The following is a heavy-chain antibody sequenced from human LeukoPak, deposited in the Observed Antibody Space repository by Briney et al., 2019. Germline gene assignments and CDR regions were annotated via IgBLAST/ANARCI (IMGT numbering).Heavy chain of an antibody. CDR3: ARDRDFWSGYYSV. CDR2: ISNSGRNM. D-gene: IGHD3-3*01. V-gene: IGHV3-11*04. Sequence: GGSLRLSRAASGFTFSDYYMSWVRQAPGKGLEWISYISNSGRNMFYGDSVKGRFTIYRDNAKNSLYLQMTSLRAEDTAVYYCARDRDFWSGYYSVWGQGTLVTVSS. CDR1: GFTFSDYY. J-gene: IGHJ4*02.